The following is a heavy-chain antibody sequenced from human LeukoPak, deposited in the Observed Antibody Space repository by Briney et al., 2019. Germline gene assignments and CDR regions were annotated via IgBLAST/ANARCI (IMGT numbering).Heavy chain of an antibody. Sequence: GASVKVSCKASGYTFTNYAMNWVRQAPGQGLEWMGWINTNTGNPTYAQGFTGRFVFSLDTSVSTAYLQISSLKAEDTAVYYCARDQATSSYSNWFDPWGQGTLVTVSS. D-gene: IGHD1-26*01. CDR3: ARDQATSSYSNWFDP. V-gene: IGHV7-4-1*02. J-gene: IGHJ5*02. CDR2: INTNTGNP. CDR1: GYTFTNYA.